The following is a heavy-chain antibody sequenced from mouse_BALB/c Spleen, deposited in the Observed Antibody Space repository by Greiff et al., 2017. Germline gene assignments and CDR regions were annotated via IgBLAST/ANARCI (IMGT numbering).Heavy chain of an antibody. J-gene: IGHJ3*01. V-gene: IGHV14-4*02. CDR2: IDPENGDT. CDR3: TLYDGYSAWFAY. Sequence: VQLQQSGAELVRSGASVKLSCTASGFNIKDYYMHWVKQRPDQGLEWIGWIDPENGDTEYAPKFQGKATMTADTSSNTAYLQLSSLTSEDTAVYYCTLYDGYSAWFAYWGQGTLVTVSA. D-gene: IGHD2-3*01. CDR1: GFNIKDYY.